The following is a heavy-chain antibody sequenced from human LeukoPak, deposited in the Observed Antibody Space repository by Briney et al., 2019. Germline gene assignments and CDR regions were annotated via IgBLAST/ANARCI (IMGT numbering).Heavy chain of an antibody. J-gene: IGHJ4*02. V-gene: IGHV3-9*01. Sequence: GRSLRLSCAASGFTFDDYAMHWVRQAPGKGLEWVSGISWNSGSIGYADSVKGRFTIPRDNAKNSLYLQMNSLRAEDAALYYCAKDKYGISHILDYWGQGTLVTVSS. CDR3: AKDKYGISHILDY. CDR1: GFTFDDYA. D-gene: IGHD1-1*01. CDR2: ISWNSGSI.